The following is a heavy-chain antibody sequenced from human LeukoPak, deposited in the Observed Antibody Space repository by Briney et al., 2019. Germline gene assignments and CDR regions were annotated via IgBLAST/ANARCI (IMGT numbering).Heavy chain of an antibody. J-gene: IGHJ5*02. CDR2: ISWNSGSI. CDR1: GFTFDDYA. V-gene: IGHV3-9*01. CDR3: AKDSRSSWFNWFDP. D-gene: IGHD6-13*01. Sequence: GRSLGLSCAASGFTFDDYAMHWVRQAPGKGLEWVSGISWNSGSIGYADSVKGRFTISRDNAKNSLYLQMNSLRAEDTALYYCAKDSRSSWFNWFDPWGQGTLVTVSS.